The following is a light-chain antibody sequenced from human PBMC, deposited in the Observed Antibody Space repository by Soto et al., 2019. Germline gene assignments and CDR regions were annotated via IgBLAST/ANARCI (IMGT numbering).Light chain of an antibody. CDR1: QSISNH. Sequence: DIQMTQCPSSLSAAVEYRVIITCRASQSISNHLNWYQQKPGKAPKLLIFAASSLQSGVPSRFSGSRSGPDFTLTISSLQPEDFATYYCQQCYSSPPTFGEGSTVDIK. CDR3: QQCYSSPPT. V-gene: IGKV1-39*01. CDR2: AAS. J-gene: IGKJ1*01.